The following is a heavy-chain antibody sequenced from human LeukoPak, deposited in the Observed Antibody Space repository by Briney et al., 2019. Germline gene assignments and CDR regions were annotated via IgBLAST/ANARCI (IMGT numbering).Heavy chain of an antibody. V-gene: IGHV3-33*01. J-gene: IGHJ1*01. D-gene: IGHD6-19*01. CDR3: ARVSEDYSSGWYEEYFQY. CDR1: GFTFSRYG. CDR2: IWYDGSKK. Sequence: GRSLRLSCAASGFTFSRYGMHWVRQAPGKGLEWVAVIWYDGSKKNYADSVKGRFTISRDNSKNTLNLQMTSLRAEDTAVYYCARVSEDYSSGWYEEYFQYWGQGTLVIVPS.